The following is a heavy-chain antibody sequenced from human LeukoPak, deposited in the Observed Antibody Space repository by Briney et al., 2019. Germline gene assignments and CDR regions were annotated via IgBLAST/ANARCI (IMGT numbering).Heavy chain of an antibody. J-gene: IGHJ4*02. CDR2: INHSGST. D-gene: IGHD3-10*01. Sequence: KPSETLSLTCAVYGGSFSGYYWSWIRQPPGKGLEWIGEINHSGSTNYNPSLKSRVTISVDTSKNQFSLKLSSVTAADTAVYYCARGGITMVRGVIITSYFDYWGQGTLVTVSS. CDR3: ARGGITMVRGVIITSYFDY. CDR1: GGSFSGYY. V-gene: IGHV4-34*01.